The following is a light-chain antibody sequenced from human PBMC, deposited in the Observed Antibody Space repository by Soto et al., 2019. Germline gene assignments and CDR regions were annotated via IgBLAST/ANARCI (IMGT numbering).Light chain of an antibody. CDR3: SSYTSSNTVL. Sequence: QSALTQPASVSGSPGQSITISCTGTSSDVGGYNSVSWYQQHPGKAPKLLIYDVNNRPSGVSNRFSGSKSGNTASLTISGLQAEDDADYYCSSYTSSNTVLFGGGTKLTVL. CDR1: SSDVGGYNS. CDR2: DVN. V-gene: IGLV2-14*01. J-gene: IGLJ2*01.